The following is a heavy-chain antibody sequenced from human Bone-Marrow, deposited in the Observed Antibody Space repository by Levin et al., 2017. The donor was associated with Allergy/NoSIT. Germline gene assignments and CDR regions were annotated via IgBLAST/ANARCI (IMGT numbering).Heavy chain of an antibody. CDR2: IWYDGSNK. V-gene: IGHV3-33*01. D-gene: IGHD3-10*01. Sequence: GESLKISCAASGFTFSSYGMHWVRQAPGKGLEWVAVIWYDGSNKYYADSVKGRFTISRDNSKNTLYLQMNSLRAEDTAVYYCARGRSYHAFDIWGQGTMVTVSS. J-gene: IGHJ3*02. CDR3: ARGRSYHAFDI. CDR1: GFTFSSYG.